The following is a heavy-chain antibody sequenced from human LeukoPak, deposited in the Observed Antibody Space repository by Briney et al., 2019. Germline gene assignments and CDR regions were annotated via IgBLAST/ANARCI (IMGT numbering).Heavy chain of an antibody. V-gene: IGHV4-61*08. Sequence: SQTLSLTCAVSGGSISSGGYSWSWIRQPPGKGLEWIGYIYYSGSTNYTPSLKSRVTISVDTSKNQFSLKLSSVTAADTAVYYCARAPLGSGVLLYYYYYMDVWGKGTTVTVSS. CDR1: GGSISSGGYS. CDR3: ARAPLGSGVLLYYYYYMDV. CDR2: IYYSGST. J-gene: IGHJ6*03. D-gene: IGHD2-8*02.